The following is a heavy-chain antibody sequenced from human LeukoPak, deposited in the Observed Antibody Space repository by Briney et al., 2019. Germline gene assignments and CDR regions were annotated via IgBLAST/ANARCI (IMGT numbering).Heavy chain of an antibody. J-gene: IGHJ4*02. CDR2: INPSGGST. CDR1: GYTFTSYY. CDR3: ARHKEVGDYYYFDY. D-gene: IGHD2/OR15-2a*01. Sequence: ASVRVSCKASGYTFTSYYMHWVRQAPGQGLEWMGIINPSGGSTSYTQKFQGRVTMTRDTSTTTVYMELSNLRSQDTAVYYCARHKEVGDYYYFDYWGQGTLVTVSS. V-gene: IGHV1-46*01.